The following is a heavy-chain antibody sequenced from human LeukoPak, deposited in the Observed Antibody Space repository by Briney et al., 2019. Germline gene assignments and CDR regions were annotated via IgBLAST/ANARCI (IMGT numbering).Heavy chain of an antibody. CDR2: ISVSGDST. Sequence: TGGSLRLSCTASGFTFSNYAMSWVRQAPGKGLEWVSTISVSGDSTYYADSVKGGFTISRDNSKNTLSVQMNSLRAEDTAIYYCAKLRPVAGYDYWGQGTLVTVSS. V-gene: IGHV3-23*01. CDR3: AKLRPVAGYDY. D-gene: IGHD6-19*01. CDR1: GFTFSNYA. J-gene: IGHJ4*02.